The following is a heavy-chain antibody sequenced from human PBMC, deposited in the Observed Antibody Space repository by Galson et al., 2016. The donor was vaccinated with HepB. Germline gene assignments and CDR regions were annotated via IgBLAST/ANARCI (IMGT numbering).Heavy chain of an antibody. CDR1: GFPFGTYA. V-gene: IGHV3-23*01. D-gene: IGHD4-23*01. CDR2: INGVGYGSTT. Sequence: SLRLSCAASGFPFGTYAMSWVRQAPGKGLEWLSAINGVGYGSTTYYRESGKGRFTISRDISKNTLSLQMSSLRAEDTAVYYCAPGNSVVRGYWGQGTLVPSPQ. J-gene: IGHJ4*02. CDR3: APGNSVVRGY.